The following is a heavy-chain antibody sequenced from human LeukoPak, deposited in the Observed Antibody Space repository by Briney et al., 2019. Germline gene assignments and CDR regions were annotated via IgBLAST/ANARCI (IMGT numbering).Heavy chain of an antibody. V-gene: IGHV3-30*02. CDR1: GFTFSSYG. CDR3: AKGPGGMYYDLDYYYYMDV. D-gene: IGHD3-3*01. Sequence: GGSLRLSCTASGFTFSSYGMHRVRQAPGKGLEWVAFIRYDGSNKYYADSVKGRFTISRDNSKNTLYLQMNSLRAEDTAVYYCAKGPGGMYYDLDYYYYMDVWGKGTTVTVSS. CDR2: IRYDGSNK. J-gene: IGHJ6*03.